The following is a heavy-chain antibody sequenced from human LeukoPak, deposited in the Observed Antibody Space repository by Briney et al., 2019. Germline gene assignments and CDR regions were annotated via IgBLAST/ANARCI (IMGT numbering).Heavy chain of an antibody. CDR2: IYYSGST. V-gene: IGHV4-39*07. Sequence: SETLSLTCTVSGGSISSSSYYWGWIRQPPGKGLEWIGSIYYSGSTYYNPSLKSRVTISVDTSKNQFSLKLSSVTAADTAVYYCASITMVRGVIPKWGQGTLVTVSS. D-gene: IGHD3-10*01. CDR1: GGSISSSSYY. CDR3: ASITMVRGVIPK. J-gene: IGHJ4*02.